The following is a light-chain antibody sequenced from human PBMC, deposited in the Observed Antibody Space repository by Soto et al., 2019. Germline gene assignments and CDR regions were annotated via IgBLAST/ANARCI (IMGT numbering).Light chain of an antibody. CDR2: DNN. CDR1: SSNIGNNY. J-gene: IGLJ1*01. CDR3: GTWDSRLSDGV. V-gene: IGLV1-51*01. Sequence: VLTQPPSVSAAPGQKVTISCSGSSSNIGNNYVSWYQQLPGTAPKLLIYDNNKRPSGIPDRFSGSKSGTSATLGITGLQTGDEADYYCGTWDSRLSDGVFGNGTKLTV.